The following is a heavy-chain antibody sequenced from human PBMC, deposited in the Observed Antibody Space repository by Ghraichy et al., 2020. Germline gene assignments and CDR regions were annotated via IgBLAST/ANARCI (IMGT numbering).Heavy chain of an antibody. CDR3: ARYYYDSSGYYFRGARDDAFDI. V-gene: IGHV3-74*01. CDR2: INSDGSST. CDR1: GFTFSSYW. J-gene: IGHJ3*02. Sequence: LSLTCAASGFTFSSYWMHWVRQAPGKGLVWVSRINSDGSSTSYADSVKGRFTISRDNAKNTLYLQMNSLRAEDTAVYYCARYYYDSSGYYFRGARDDAFDIWGQGTMVTVSS. D-gene: IGHD3-22*01.